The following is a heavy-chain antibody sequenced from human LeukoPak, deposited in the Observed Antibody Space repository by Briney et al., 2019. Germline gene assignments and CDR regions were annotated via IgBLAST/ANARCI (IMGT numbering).Heavy chain of an antibody. J-gene: IGHJ6*03. CDR1: GYTFTGYY. D-gene: IGHD3-10*01. Sequence: ASVKVSCKASGYTFTGYYMHWVRQAPGQGLEWMGWINPNSGGTNYAQKFQGRVTMTRDTSISTAYMELSRLRSDDTAVYYCARDSAFHPGNYYYYYYMDVWGKGTTVTISS. CDR2: INPNSGGT. CDR3: ARDSAFHPGNYYYYYYMDV. V-gene: IGHV1-2*02.